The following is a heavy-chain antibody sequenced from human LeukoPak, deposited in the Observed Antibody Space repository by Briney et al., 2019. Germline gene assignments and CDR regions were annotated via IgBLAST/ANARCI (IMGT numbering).Heavy chain of an antibody. D-gene: IGHD3-22*01. Sequence: SGGSLRLSCAASGFTFSSYWMNWVRQAPGKGLEWVSAISGDGGSAYYSDSVEGRFTISRDNSKNTLYLQMHSLRAEDTAVYYCAKMGYYESSDFFDYWGQGTLVTVSS. J-gene: IGHJ4*02. CDR2: ISGDGGSA. CDR1: GFTFSSYW. V-gene: IGHV3-23*01. CDR3: AKMGYYESSDFFDY.